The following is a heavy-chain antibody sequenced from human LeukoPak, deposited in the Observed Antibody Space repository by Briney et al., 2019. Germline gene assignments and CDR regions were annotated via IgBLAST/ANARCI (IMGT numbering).Heavy chain of an antibody. D-gene: IGHD3-9*01. Sequence: GGSLRLSCAASGFTFSSHWMAWVRQPPGKGLEWVAIINPDGNDIHYADSLKGRFTISRDNAKNSLYLQMNSLRAEDTAVYYCASFDYDILTGYIGKNWFDPWGQGTLVTVSS. CDR3: ASFDYDILTGYIGKNWFDP. CDR2: INPDGNDI. V-gene: IGHV3-7*01. CDR1: GFTFSSHW. J-gene: IGHJ5*02.